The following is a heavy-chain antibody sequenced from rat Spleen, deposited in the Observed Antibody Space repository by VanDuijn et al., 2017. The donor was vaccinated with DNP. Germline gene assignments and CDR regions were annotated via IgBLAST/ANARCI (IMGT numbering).Heavy chain of an antibody. CDR2: MSSGGST. D-gene: IGHD1-2*01. CDR1: GFSLPDYS. CDR3: ARSPETSYIYFPWAY. Sequence: QVQLKESGPGMVQPSQTLSLTCTVSGFSLPDYSVHWVRQPPGKGLEWIASMSSGGSTYYNSGLKSRLRISRDTSKSQVFLKMNSLQTEDTATYYCARSPETSYIYFPWAYWGQGVMVTVSS. V-gene: IGHV2-19*01. J-gene: IGHJ2*01.